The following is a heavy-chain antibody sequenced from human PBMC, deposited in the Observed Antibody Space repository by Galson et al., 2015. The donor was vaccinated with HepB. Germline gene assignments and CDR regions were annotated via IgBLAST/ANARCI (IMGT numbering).Heavy chain of an antibody. CDR2: ISYDGSNK. J-gene: IGHJ4*02. V-gene: IGHV3-30*18. D-gene: IGHD3-22*01. Sequence: SLRLSCAASGFTFSSYGMHWVRQAPGKGLEWVAVISYDGSNKYYADSVKGRFTISRDNSKNTLYLQMNSLRAEDAAVYYCAKDVHHSTSYYYDSSGYFPDYWGQGTLVTVSS. CDR3: AKDVHHSTSYYYDSSGYFPDY. CDR1: GFTFSSYG.